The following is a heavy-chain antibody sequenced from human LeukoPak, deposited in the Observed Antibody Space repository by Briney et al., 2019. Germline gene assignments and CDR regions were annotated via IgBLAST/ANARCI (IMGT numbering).Heavy chain of an antibody. Sequence: ASVKVSCKASGYTFASYDINWVRQATGQGLEWMGWMNPNSGNTGYAQKFQGRVTMTRDTSTSTVYMELSSLKSEDTAVYYCARVRDGYNDAYDIWGQGTMVTVSS. CDR1: GYTFASYD. J-gene: IGHJ3*02. D-gene: IGHD5-24*01. CDR3: ARVRDGYNDAYDI. V-gene: IGHV1-8*01. CDR2: MNPNSGNT.